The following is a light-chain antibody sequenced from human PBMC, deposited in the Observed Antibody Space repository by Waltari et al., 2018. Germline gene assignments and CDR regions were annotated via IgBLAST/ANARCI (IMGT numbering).Light chain of an antibody. CDR3: QQSYSTPYT. Sequence: DIQMTQSPSSLSASVGDRVTITCRASKSISSYLDWYQQKPGKAPKILIYAASSLQSGVPSRFSGSGSGTDFTLTISSLQPEDFATYYCQQSYSTPYTFGQGTKLEIK. J-gene: IGKJ2*01. CDR1: KSISSY. CDR2: AAS. V-gene: IGKV1-39*01.